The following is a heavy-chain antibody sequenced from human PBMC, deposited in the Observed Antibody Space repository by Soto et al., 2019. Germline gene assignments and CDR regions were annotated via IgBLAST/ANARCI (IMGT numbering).Heavy chain of an antibody. J-gene: IGHJ4*02. CDR1: GFTFSSYA. D-gene: IGHD3-3*01. Sequence: PGGSLRLSCASSGFTFSSYAMSWVRQAPGKGLEWVSAISGSGGSTYYADSVKGRFTISRDNSKNTLYLQMNSLRAEDTAVYYCAKNDPIFGVVNVFDYWGQGTLVTVPQ. CDR3: AKNDPIFGVVNVFDY. CDR2: ISGSGGST. V-gene: IGHV3-23*01.